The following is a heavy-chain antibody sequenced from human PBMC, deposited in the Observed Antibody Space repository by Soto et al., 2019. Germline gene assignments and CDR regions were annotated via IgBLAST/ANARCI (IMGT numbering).Heavy chain of an antibody. CDR1: GGSVSSDNYY. D-gene: IGHD5-18*01. J-gene: IGHJ5*02. CDR3: ARGYRYRYSNSWFDP. CDR2: IYNSGST. V-gene: IGHV4-61*01. Sequence: PSETLSLTCTVSGGSVSSDNYYWNWIRQPPGKGLEWIGYIYNSGSTNYNPSLKSRVTISVDTSKNQFSLKLTSVTAADTAVYYCARGYRYRYSNSWFDPWGQGTLVTVSS.